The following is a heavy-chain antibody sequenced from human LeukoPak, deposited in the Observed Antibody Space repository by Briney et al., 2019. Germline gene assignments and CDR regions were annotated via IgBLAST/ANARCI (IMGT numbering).Heavy chain of an antibody. CDR3: ARGLDYGDSGFDY. J-gene: IGHJ4*02. V-gene: IGHV1-8*03. Sequence: ASVKVSCKASGYTFTGYYMHWVRQAPGQGLEWMGWMNPNSGNTGYAQKFQGRVTITRNTSISTAYMELSSLRSEDTAVYYCARGLDYGDSGFDYWGQGTLVTVSS. CDR1: GYTFTGYY. CDR2: MNPNSGNT. D-gene: IGHD4-17*01.